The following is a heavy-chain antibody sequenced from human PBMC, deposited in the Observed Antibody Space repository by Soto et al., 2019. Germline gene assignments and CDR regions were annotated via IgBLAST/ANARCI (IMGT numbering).Heavy chain of an antibody. CDR1: GFTFSSYA. CDR2: ISGSGGST. Sequence: GGSLRLSCAASGFTFSSYAMSWVRQAPGKGLEWVSAISGSGGSTYYADSVKGRFTISRDNSKNTLYLQMNSLRAEDTAVYYCASPGGSSWYRPFDYWGQGTLVTVSS. J-gene: IGHJ4*02. V-gene: IGHV3-23*01. D-gene: IGHD6-13*01. CDR3: ASPGGSSWYRPFDY.